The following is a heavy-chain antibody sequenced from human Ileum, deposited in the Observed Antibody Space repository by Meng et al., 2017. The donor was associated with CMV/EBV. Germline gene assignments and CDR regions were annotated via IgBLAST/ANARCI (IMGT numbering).Heavy chain of an antibody. J-gene: IGHJ6*02. Sequence: GGSLKISCAASEFIFNKCWMSWVRQAPGKGLEWVANISQDGSETYYVDSVKGRFTISRVNARKSLYLQMTSLRAEDTALYYCARINDYGGAHYGMDVWGQGTTVTVSS. CDR2: ISQDGSET. CDR3: ARINDYGGAHYGMDV. D-gene: IGHD4/OR15-4a*01. CDR1: EFIFNKCW. V-gene: IGHV3-7*01.